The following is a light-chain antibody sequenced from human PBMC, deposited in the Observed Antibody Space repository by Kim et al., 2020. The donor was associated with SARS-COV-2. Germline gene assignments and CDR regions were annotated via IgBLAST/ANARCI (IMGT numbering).Light chain of an antibody. Sequence: APVGESVTITCRASHVIKNDLGWYQQKPGKAPKLLIFAASSLQSGVPSRFSGSGSGTDFTLTISSLQPEDFATYYCLQNYNYPITFGQGTRLEIK. CDR3: LQNYNYPIT. V-gene: IGKV1-6*01. J-gene: IGKJ5*01. CDR1: HVIKND. CDR2: AAS.